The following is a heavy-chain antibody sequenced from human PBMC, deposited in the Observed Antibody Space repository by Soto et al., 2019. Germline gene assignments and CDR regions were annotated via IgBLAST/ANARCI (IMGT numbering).Heavy chain of an antibody. V-gene: IGHV1-69*06. CDR1: GGTFSDFT. D-gene: IGHD2-15*01. CDR2: IIPMIGAT. Sequence: QVQLVQSGSEVKKPGSSVKVSCKASGGTFSDFTLSWLRQAPGRGLEWMGGIIPMIGATNNAQKLKDKLTITGDKVTGKVYMELDSPRSEGTGVYYCARYWSAGTLYGAFGIWGQGTEVTVSP. J-gene: IGHJ3*02. CDR3: ARYWSAGTLYGAFGI.